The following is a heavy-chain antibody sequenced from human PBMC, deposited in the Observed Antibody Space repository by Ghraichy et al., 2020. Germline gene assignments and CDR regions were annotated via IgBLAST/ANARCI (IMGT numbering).Heavy chain of an antibody. Sequence: GGSLRLSCAASGFAFSIYTMVWVRQAPGKGLQWVSFISPSGDTTYADSVKGRFSISRDNSKSTLYLQMNSLRAEDTAVYYCATDPNWGTAYWGQGTLVTVSS. CDR3: ATDPNWGTAY. CDR2: ISPSGDTT. J-gene: IGHJ4*02. CDR1: GFAFSIYT. D-gene: IGHD7-27*01. V-gene: IGHV3-23*01.